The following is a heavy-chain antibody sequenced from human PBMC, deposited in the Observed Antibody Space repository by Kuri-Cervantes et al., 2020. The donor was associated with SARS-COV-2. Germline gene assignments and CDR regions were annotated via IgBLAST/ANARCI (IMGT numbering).Heavy chain of an antibody. V-gene: IGHV4-34*01. Sequence: SETLSLTCAVYGGSFNSYYWSWIRQPPGKGLEWIGEINHSGSTNYNPSLKSRVTISVDTSKNQFSLKLSSVTAADTAVYYCARGEVIVVPAVVAYYCYMDVWGKGTTVTVSS. CDR1: GGSFNSYY. CDR2: INHSGST. D-gene: IGHD2-2*01. J-gene: IGHJ6*03. CDR3: ARGEVIVVPAVVAYYCYMDV.